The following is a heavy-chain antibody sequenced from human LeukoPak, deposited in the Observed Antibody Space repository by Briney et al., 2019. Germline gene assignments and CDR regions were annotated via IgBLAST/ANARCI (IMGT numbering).Heavy chain of an antibody. J-gene: IGHJ5*02. V-gene: IGHV4-59*08. CDR3: ARKVESKWFDP. Sequence: PSETLSLTCTVSGGSISNSYWSWIRQPPGKGLEWIGYIYYSGSTNYNPSLTSRVTISLDTSKNQFSLKLSSVTAADTAVYYCARKVESKWFDPWGQGTLVTVSS. CDR2: IYYSGST. D-gene: IGHD1-1*01. CDR1: GGSISNSY.